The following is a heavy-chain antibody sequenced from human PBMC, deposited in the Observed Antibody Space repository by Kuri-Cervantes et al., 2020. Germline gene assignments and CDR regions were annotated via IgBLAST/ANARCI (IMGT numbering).Heavy chain of an antibody. CDR1: GFTFSSYS. Sequence: GGSLRLSCAASGFTFSSYSMNWVRQAPGKGLEWVSSISSSSSYIYYADSVKGRFTTSRDNAKNSLYLQMNSLRAEDTAVYYCARDCSSTSCYYYYYGMDVWGQGTTVTVSS. CDR2: ISSSSSYI. V-gene: IGHV3-21*04. D-gene: IGHD2-2*01. J-gene: IGHJ6*02. CDR3: ARDCSSTSCYYYYYGMDV.